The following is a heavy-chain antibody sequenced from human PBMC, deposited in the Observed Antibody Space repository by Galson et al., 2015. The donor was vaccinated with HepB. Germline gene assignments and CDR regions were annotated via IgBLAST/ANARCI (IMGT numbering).Heavy chain of an antibody. CDR1: GCTFSSYA. J-gene: IGHJ2*01. V-gene: IGHV3-30-3*01. D-gene: IGHD6-19*01. CDR3: AKDGEWQWLGCYLDL. CDR2: MSYDGSNK. Sequence: SVRVSCEASGCTFSSYAMNWVRQAPGKGLEWVGVMSYDGSNKYYADSVKGRFTITRDNSKNTLYPQMNSLRSEDTAVYYCAKDGEWQWLGCYLDLWGRGTLVTVSS.